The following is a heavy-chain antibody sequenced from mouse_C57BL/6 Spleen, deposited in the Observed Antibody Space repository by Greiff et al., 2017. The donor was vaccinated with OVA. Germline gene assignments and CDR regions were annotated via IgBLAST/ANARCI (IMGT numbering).Heavy chain of an antibody. Sequence: EVKLMESGGGLVKPGGSLKLSCAASGFTFSDYGMHWVRQAPEKGLEWVAYISSGSSTIYYADTVKGRFTISRDNAKNTLFLQMTSLRSEDTAMYYCARRIYYGYEDYAMDYWGQGTSVTVSS. CDR1: GFTFSDYG. V-gene: IGHV5-17*01. CDR3: ARRIYYGYEDYAMDY. J-gene: IGHJ4*01. D-gene: IGHD2-2*01. CDR2: ISSGSSTI.